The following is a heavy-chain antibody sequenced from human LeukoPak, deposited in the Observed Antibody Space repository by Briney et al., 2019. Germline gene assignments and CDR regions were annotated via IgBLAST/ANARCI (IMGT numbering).Heavy chain of an antibody. J-gene: IGHJ4*02. CDR1: GGSFSGYY. CDR3: ASGGATTSPGDY. D-gene: IGHD1-26*01. V-gene: IGHV4-34*01. CDR2: INHSGST. Sequence: PSETLSLTCAVYGGSFSGYYWSWIRQPPGKGLEWIGEINHSGSTNYNPSLKSRVTISVDTSKNQFSLKLSSVTAADTAVYYCASGGATTSPGDYWGQGNLVTVSS.